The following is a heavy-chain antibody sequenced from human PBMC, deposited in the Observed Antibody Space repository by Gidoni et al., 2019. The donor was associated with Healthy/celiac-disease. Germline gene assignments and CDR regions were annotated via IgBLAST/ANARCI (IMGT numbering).Heavy chain of an antibody. CDR3: ARGLVAAGAYFDY. J-gene: IGHJ4*02. V-gene: IGHV4-34*01. CDR1: GGSFSGYY. Sequence: QVQLQQWGAGLLKPSATLSLTSAVYGGSFSGYYWSWIRQPPGKGLEWIGEINHSGSTNYNPSRKSRVTRSVDTSKNQFSLKLSSGTAADTAVYYCARGLVAAGAYFDYWGQGTLVTVSS. D-gene: IGHD3-10*01. CDR2: INHSGST.